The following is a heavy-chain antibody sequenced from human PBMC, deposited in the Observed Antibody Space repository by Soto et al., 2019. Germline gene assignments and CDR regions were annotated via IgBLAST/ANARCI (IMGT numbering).Heavy chain of an antibody. Sequence: GGSLRLSCAASGFTFSSYWMHWVRQAPGKGLVWVSRINSDGSSTSYADSVKGRFTISRDNAKNTLYLQMNSLRAEDTAVYYCARDRATYYYDSSGYYYNAFDIWGQGTMVTVSS. CDR1: GFTFSSYW. CDR3: ARDRATYYYDSSGYYYNAFDI. V-gene: IGHV3-74*01. CDR2: INSDGSST. J-gene: IGHJ3*02. D-gene: IGHD3-22*01.